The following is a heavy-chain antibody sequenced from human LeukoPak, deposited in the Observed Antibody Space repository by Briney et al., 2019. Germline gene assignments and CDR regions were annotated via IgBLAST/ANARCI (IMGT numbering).Heavy chain of an antibody. D-gene: IGHD6-19*01. CDR1: GFTFDDYA. CDR3: ARDRGGSGWSKVSQGWYFDL. Sequence: PGGSLRLSCAASGFTFDDYAMHWVRQAPGKGLEWVSVIYSGGSTYYADSVKGRFTISRDNSKNTLYLQMNSLRAEDTAVYYCARDRGGSGWSKVSQGWYFDLWGRGTLVTVSS. J-gene: IGHJ2*01. V-gene: IGHV3-53*01. CDR2: IYSGGST.